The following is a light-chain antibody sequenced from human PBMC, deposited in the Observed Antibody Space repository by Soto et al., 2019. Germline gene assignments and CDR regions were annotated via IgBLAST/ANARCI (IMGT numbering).Light chain of an antibody. V-gene: IGKV3-20*01. J-gene: IGKJ5*01. CDR3: QQYGSF. Sequence: EIALTQSPGTLSLSPGERATLSCRASQSVSSSYLAWYQQKPGQAPRLLIYVASSRATGIPDRFSGSGSGTDFTLTIIRLEPEDFAVYYCQQYGSFFGQGTRLEIK. CDR1: QSVSSSY. CDR2: VAS.